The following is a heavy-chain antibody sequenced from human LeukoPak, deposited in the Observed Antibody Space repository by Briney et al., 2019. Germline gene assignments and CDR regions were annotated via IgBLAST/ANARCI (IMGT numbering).Heavy chain of an antibody. D-gene: IGHD3-3*01. CDR1: GFTFSSYA. CDR3: ARGQVTIFGVVSGMDV. J-gene: IGHJ6*02. CDR2: ISYDGSNK. Sequence: GGSLRLSCAASGFTFSSYAMHWVRQAPGKGLEWVAVISYDGSNKYYADSVKGRFTISRDNSKITLYLQMNSLRAEDTAVNYCARGQVTIFGVVSGMDVWGQGTTVTVSS. V-gene: IGHV3-30-3*01.